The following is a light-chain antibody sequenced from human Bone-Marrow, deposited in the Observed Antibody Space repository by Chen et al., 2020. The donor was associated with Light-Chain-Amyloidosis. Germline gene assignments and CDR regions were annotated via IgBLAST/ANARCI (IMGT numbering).Light chain of an antibody. V-gene: IGLV3-25*03. CDR3: QSADSSGTYEVI. CDR1: DLPTKY. Sequence: SYELTQQPSVSVSPGQPARITCSGDDLPTKYAYWYQQKPGQAPVLVIHRDTERPSGISERFSGSSSGTTATLTFSGVQAEDEADYHCQSADSSGTYEVIFGGGTKLTVL. CDR2: RDT. J-gene: IGLJ2*01.